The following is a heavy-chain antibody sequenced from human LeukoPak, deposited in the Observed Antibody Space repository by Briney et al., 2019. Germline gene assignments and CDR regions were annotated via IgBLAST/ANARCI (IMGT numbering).Heavy chain of an antibody. CDR1: GFTVSSNY. Sequence: GGSLRLSCAASGFTVSSNYMSWVRQAPGKGLEWVSVIYSGGSTYYADSVKGRFTISRDNSKKTLYLQMNSLRAEDTAVYYCARYRYSGSYPLDYWGQGTLVTVSS. CDR3: ARYRYSGSYPLDY. D-gene: IGHD1-26*01. V-gene: IGHV3-53*01. J-gene: IGHJ4*02. CDR2: IYSGGST.